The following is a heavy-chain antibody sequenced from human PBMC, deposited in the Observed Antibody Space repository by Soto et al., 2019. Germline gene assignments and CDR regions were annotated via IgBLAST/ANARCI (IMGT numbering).Heavy chain of an antibody. CDR2: IIPMFGKA. D-gene: IGHD3-22*01. V-gene: IGHV1-69*01. Sequence: QVHLVQSGAEVKKPGSSVKVSCKASGGTFSRYAINWVRQAPGQGLEWMGGIIPMFGKANYAQKFQDRVTITADESTITGYMELRSLTSEDTDVYYCARDGTLYDSSGYYYLYWGQGTLVTVSS. J-gene: IGHJ4*02. CDR3: ARDGTLYDSSGYYYLY. CDR1: GGTFSRYA.